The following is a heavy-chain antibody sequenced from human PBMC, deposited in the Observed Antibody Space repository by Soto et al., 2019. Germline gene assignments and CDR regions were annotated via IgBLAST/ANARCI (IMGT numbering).Heavy chain of an antibody. D-gene: IGHD2-2*01. Sequence: SETLSLTCTVSGTVSGATISSGDFYWTWIRQHPGKGLEWIGYIYNSGSTEYNPSLRSRVTISMDTSKSQFSLKMSSVTAADTAVYYCASHSAYCSRPTCTLTWGQGTLVTVSS. J-gene: IGHJ5*02. CDR1: GTVSGATISSGDFY. CDR2: IYNSGST. CDR3: ASHSAYCSRPTCTLT. V-gene: IGHV4-31*03.